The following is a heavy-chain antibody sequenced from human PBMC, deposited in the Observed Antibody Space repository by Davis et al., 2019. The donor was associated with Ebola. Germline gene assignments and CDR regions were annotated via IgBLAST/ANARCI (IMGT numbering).Heavy chain of an antibody. V-gene: IGHV3-69-1*01. J-gene: IGHJ4*02. Sequence: GESLKISCSASGFIFSTYVMSWVRQAPGKGLEWVSYISDSGTPSYAESVKGRFTISRDNARNSLSLQMTNLRAEDTAVYYCARTVDLDFWGQGTRVTVSS. CDR3: ARTVDLDF. CDR2: ISDSGTP. D-gene: IGHD4-11*01. CDR1: GFIFSTYV.